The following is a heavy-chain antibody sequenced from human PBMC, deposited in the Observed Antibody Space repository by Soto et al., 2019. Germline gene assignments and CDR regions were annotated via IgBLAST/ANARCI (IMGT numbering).Heavy chain of an antibody. D-gene: IGHD5-12*01. J-gene: IGHJ6*02. CDR1: GYTFTSYG. CDR3: ARDIIVAGPYYYGMDV. Sequence: ASVKVSCKASGYTFTSYGISWVRQAPGQGLEWMGWISAYNGNTNYAQKLQGRVTMTTDTSTSTAYMELRSLRSGDTAVYYCARDIIVAGPYYYGMDVWGQGTTVTVSS. CDR2: ISAYNGNT. V-gene: IGHV1-18*01.